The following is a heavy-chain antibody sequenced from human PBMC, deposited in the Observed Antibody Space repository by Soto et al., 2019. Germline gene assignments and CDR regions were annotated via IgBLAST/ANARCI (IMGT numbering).Heavy chain of an antibody. CDR3: ARDAVMGATKGGNYWFDS. D-gene: IGHD1-26*01. Sequence: QVQLVESGGGVVQPGRSLRLSCATAGFTFSNYGRNWVRQAPGKGLEWVAVIWYAGGNKFYADSVKGRFTISRDNSKNTVSLQMDSLIAEDTAVYYCARDAVMGATKGGNYWFDSWGQGTLVTVSS. CDR1: GFTFSNYG. V-gene: IGHV3-33*01. CDR2: IWYAGGNK. J-gene: IGHJ5*01.